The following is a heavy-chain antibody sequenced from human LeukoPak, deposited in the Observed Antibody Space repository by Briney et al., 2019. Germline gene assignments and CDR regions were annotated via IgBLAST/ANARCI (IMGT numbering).Heavy chain of an antibody. CDR2: ISSSSSTI. CDR1: GFTFSSYS. D-gene: IGHD6-13*01. Sequence: GGSLRLSCAASGFTFSSYSMNWVRQAPGKGLEWVSHISSSSSTIYYADSVKGRFTISRDNAKNSLYLQMNSLRAEDTAVYYCARPNFYSSSWPVFDYWGQGTLVTVSS. J-gene: IGHJ4*02. V-gene: IGHV3-48*04. CDR3: ARPNFYSSSWPVFDY.